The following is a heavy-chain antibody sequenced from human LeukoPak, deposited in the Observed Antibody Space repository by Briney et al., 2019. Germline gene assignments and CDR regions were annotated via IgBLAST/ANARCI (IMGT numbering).Heavy chain of an antibody. V-gene: IGHV1-2*02. CDR3: ARGMGSCWYNFDY. J-gene: IGHJ4*02. Sequence: ASVKVSCKASGYTFTGYYMHWVRQAPGQGLEWMGWINPNSGGTNYAQKFQGRVTMTRDTSISTAYMELSRLRSDDTAVYYCARGMGSCWYNFDYWGQGTLVTVSS. CDR1: GYTFTGYY. D-gene: IGHD6-19*01. CDR2: INPNSGGT.